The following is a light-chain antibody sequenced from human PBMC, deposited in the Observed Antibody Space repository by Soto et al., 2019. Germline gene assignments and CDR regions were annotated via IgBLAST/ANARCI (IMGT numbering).Light chain of an antibody. CDR2: EVS. V-gene: IGLV2-14*01. CDR1: SSDIGGYNY. J-gene: IGLJ2*01. Sequence: QSVLTQPASVSGSPGQSITISCTGTSSDIGGYNYVSWFQQHPAKAPKLMIFEVSNRPSGISNRFSGSKSGNTASLTISGLQAEDEADYYCSSYTGSGTNTVVFSGGTQLTVL. CDR3: SSYTGSGTNTVV.